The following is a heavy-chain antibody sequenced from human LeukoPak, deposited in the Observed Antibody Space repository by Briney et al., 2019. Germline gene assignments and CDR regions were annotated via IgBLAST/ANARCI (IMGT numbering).Heavy chain of an antibody. D-gene: IGHD7-27*01. V-gene: IGHV3-53*05. CDR1: GFTVSSNY. J-gene: IGHJ6*03. CDR2: IYSGGST. Sequence: GGSLRLSCAASGFTVSSNYMSWVRQATGKGLEWVSVIYSGGSTYYADSVKGRFTISRDNSKNTLYLQMNSLRAEDTAVYYCAKAQTGAETYYYYMDVWGKGTTVTISS. CDR3: AKAQTGAETYYYYMDV.